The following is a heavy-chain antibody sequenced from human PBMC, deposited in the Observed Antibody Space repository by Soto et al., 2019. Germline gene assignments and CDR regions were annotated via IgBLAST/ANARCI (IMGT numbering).Heavy chain of an antibody. CDR2: IKQDGSEK. D-gene: IGHD6-13*01. Sequence: GGSLRLSCAASGFTFSSYWMSWVRQAPGKGLEWVANIKQDGSEKQYVDSVRGRFTISRDNAENSLYLQMNSLRVEDTALYYCAREHYGSSWPFDYWGQGTLVTVSS. V-gene: IGHV3-7*01. J-gene: IGHJ4*02. CDR3: AREHYGSSWPFDY. CDR1: GFTFSSYW.